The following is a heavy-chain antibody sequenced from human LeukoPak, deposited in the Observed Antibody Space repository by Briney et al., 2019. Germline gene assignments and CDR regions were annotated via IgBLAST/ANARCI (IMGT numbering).Heavy chain of an antibody. CDR2: IYYSGST. V-gene: IGHV4-30-4*08. Sequence: SETLSLTYTVSGGSISSGDYYWSWIRQPPGKGLEWIGYIYYSGSTYYNPSLKSRVTISVDTSKNQFSLKLSSVTAADTAVYYCARARPPGYCSGGSCQEDNWFDPWGQGTLVTVSS. J-gene: IGHJ5*02. CDR1: GGSISSGDYY. CDR3: ARARPPGYCSGGSCQEDNWFDP. D-gene: IGHD2-15*01.